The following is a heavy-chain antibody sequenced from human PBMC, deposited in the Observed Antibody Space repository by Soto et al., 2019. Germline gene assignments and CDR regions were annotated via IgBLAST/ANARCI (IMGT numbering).Heavy chain of an antibody. V-gene: IGHV6-1*01. Sequence: PSQTLSLTCAISGDSVSSNSASWNLIRRSPSRGLEWLGRTYHRSKWYNDYALSVKSRIVISPDTSKNQFSLQLNSVTPEDTAVYYCSRTIGHFDSWGQGTLVTVSS. J-gene: IGHJ4*02. D-gene: IGHD2-15*01. CDR1: GDSVSSNSAS. CDR2: TYHRSKWYN. CDR3: SRTIGHFDS.